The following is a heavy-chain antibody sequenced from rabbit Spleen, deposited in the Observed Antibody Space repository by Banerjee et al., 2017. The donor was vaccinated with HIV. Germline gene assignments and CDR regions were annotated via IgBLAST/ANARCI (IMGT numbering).Heavy chain of an antibody. CDR2: IDPVFGST. Sequence: QEQLVESGGGLVQPGGSLKLSCKASGFDFSSGGVSWVRQAPGKGLEWIGYIDPVFGSTYYASWVNGRFTISSHNAQNTLYLQLNSLTAADTATYFCVRDTWHFKLWGQGTLVTVS. V-gene: IGHV1S47*01. J-gene: IGHJ4*01. D-gene: IGHD3-1*01. CDR1: GFDFSSGG. CDR3: VRDTWHFKL.